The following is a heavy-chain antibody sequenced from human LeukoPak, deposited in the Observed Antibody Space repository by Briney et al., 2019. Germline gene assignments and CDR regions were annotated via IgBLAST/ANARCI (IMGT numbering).Heavy chain of an antibody. CDR3: ARDTFLLRSPRGSRDGYNGGY. J-gene: IGHJ4*02. CDR1: GFTFSSYS. D-gene: IGHD5-24*01. CDR2: ISSSSSYI. Sequence: GGSLRLSCAASGFTFSSYSMNWVRQAPGKGLEWVSSISSSSSYIYYADSVKGRFTISRDNAKNSLYLQMNSLRAEDTAVYYCARDTFLLRSPRGSRDGYNGGYWGQGTLVTVSS. V-gene: IGHV3-21*01.